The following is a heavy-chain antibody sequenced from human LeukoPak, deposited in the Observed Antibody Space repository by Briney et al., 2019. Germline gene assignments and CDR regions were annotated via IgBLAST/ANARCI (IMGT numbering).Heavy chain of an antibody. Sequence: SETLSLTCPVSGCSITSDYWGWVRPPPGEGPGWIGYFSYSGSTHYSPSLTSRVAISVDTSRNQLSLKLKSVTAADTAIYYCARADESLVYGMDVWGQGTTVTVSS. J-gene: IGHJ6*02. CDR2: FSYSGST. V-gene: IGHV4-59*08. CDR1: GCSITSDY. CDR3: ARADESLVYGMDV.